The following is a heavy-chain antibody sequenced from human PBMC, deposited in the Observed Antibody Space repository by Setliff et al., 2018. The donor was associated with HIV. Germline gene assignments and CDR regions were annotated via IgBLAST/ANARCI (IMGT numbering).Heavy chain of an antibody. CDR1: GGSISSISYY. Sequence: LSLTCTVSGGSISSISYYWGWIRQPPGKGLEWIGSIYYSGSTYYNPSLKSRVTISVDRSKNQFSLKLNSVTAADTAMYYCARHPPYCSGGSCYRGKGYYFDYWGQGTLVTVSS. CDR2: IYYSGST. J-gene: IGHJ4*02. CDR3: ARHPPYCSGGSCYRGKGYYFDY. V-gene: IGHV4-39*01. D-gene: IGHD2-15*01.